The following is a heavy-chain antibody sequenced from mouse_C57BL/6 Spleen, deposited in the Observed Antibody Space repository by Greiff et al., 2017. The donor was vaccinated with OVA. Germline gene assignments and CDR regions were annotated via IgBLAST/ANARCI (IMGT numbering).Heavy chain of an antibody. Sequence: EVQRVESVAELVRPGASVKLSCTASGFNIKNTYMHWVKQRPEQGLEWIGRIDPANGNTKYAPKFQGKATITADTSSNTAYLQLSSLTSEDTAIYYCARDDYEGAWFAYWGQGTLVTVSA. CDR3: ARDDYEGAWFAY. D-gene: IGHD2-4*01. CDR2: IDPANGNT. V-gene: IGHV14-3*01. CDR1: GFNIKNTY. J-gene: IGHJ3*01.